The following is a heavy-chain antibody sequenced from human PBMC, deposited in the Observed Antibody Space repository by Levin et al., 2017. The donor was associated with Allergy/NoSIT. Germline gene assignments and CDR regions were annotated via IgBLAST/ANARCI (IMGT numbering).Heavy chain of an antibody. J-gene: IGHJ4*02. CDR2: IYSGGDT. V-gene: IGHV4-4*07. CDR3: ARDRDYYDTTGQTLGDY. CDR1: GTSLINYY. Sequence: SCTVPGTSLINYYWSWIRQPAGNGLEWIGRIYSGGDTYYKPSLRSRVTMSIDTSTNQFSLKVTSVTAADTGVYFCARDRDYYDTTGQTLGDYWGQGTLVTVSS. D-gene: IGHD3-22*01.